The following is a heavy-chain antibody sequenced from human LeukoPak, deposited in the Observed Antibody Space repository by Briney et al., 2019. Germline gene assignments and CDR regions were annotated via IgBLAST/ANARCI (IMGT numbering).Heavy chain of an antibody. Sequence: GASVKVSCKASGYTFTSYDINWVRQATGQGLEWMGWMNPNSGNTGYAQKFQGRVTITADESTSTAYMELSSLRSEDTAVYYCARSPRAVVVIAGIDIWGQGTMVTVSS. CDR3: ARSPRAVVVIAGIDI. V-gene: IGHV1-8*03. J-gene: IGHJ3*02. D-gene: IGHD2-21*01. CDR2: MNPNSGNT. CDR1: GYTFTSYD.